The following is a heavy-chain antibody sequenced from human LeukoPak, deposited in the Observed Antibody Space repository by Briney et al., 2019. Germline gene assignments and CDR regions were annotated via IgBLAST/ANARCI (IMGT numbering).Heavy chain of an antibody. J-gene: IGHJ4*02. V-gene: IGHV1-69*05. Sequence: SVKVSCKASGGTFSSYGISWVRQAPGQGLEWMGGIIPIFGTASYAQKFQGRVTITTDESTSTAYMELSSLRSEDTAVYYCASSQDIVIIAAAILGHFDYWGQGTLVTVSS. D-gene: IGHD2-2*01. CDR3: ASSQDIVIIAAAILGHFDY. CDR2: IIPIFGTA. CDR1: GGTFSSYG.